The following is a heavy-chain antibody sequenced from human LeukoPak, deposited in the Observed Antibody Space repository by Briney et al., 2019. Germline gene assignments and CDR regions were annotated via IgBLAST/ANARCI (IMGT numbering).Heavy chain of an antibody. CDR2: INHSGST. Sequence: SETLSLTCAVYGGSFSGYYWSWIRQPPGKGLEWIGEINHSGSTNYNPSLKSRVTISVDTSKNQFSLKLSSVTAADTAVYYCARLVPQDRAVTNDYWGQGTLATVSS. D-gene: IGHD4-17*01. CDR3: ARLVPQDRAVTNDY. V-gene: IGHV4-34*01. CDR1: GGSFSGYY. J-gene: IGHJ4*02.